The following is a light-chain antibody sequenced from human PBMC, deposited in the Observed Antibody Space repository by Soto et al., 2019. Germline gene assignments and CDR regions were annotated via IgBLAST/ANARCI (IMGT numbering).Light chain of an antibody. CDR2: DNN. CDR3: QSYDGSLSGPVV. CDR1: SSNIGNNY. J-gene: IGLJ2*01. Sequence: QSVLTQPPSVSAAPGQKVTISCSGSSSNIGNNYVSWFQQLPGTAPKLLIYDNNNRPSGVPDRFSGSKSGTSASLAITGLQAEDEADYYCQSYDGSLSGPVVFGGGTKVTVL. V-gene: IGLV1-40*01.